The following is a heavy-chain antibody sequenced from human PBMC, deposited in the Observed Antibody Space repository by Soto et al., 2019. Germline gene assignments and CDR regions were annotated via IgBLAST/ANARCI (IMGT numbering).Heavy chain of an antibody. V-gene: IGHV3-21*01. CDR3: ARDGSSSFVGY. D-gene: IGHD6-6*01. CDR2: LTSSSYM. J-gene: IGHJ4*02. Sequence: ELSPILSFGAPGSPFNRYSLNSVRQAPWKGLEWVSSLTSSSYMYYADSVTGPFTISRDNAKNSLYLQMNSLSAEETAVYYCARDGSSSFVGYWGQGLLVAVS. CDR1: GSPFNRYS.